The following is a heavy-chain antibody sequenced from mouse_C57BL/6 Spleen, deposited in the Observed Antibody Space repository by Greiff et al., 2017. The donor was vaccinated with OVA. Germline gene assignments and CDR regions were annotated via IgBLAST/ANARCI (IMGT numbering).Heavy chain of an antibody. CDR2: IDPSDSVT. J-gene: IGHJ2*01. CDR3: AKRGYDYGGGYYFDY. CDR1: GYTFTSYW. Sequence: QVQLQQPGAELVRPGSSVKLSCKASGYTFTSYWLHWVKQRPIQGLEWIGNIDPSDSVTHSTQTFKDKATLTVDKSSSTAYMQLSSLTSEDSAVYYCAKRGYDYGGGYYFDYWGQGTTLTVSS. V-gene: IGHV1-52*01. D-gene: IGHD2-4*01.